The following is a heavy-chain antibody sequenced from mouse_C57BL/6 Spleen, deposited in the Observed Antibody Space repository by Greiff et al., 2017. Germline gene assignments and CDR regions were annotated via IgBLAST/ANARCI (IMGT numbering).Heavy chain of an antibody. Sequence: EVQGVESGGDLVKPGGSLKLSCAASGFTFSSYGMSWVRQTPDKRLEWVATISSGGSYTYYPDSVKGRFTISRDNAKNTLYLQMSSLKSEDTSMDYIARRFEYYFDYWGQGTTLTVSS. CDR3: ARRFEYYFDY. CDR2: ISSGGSYT. J-gene: IGHJ2*01. V-gene: IGHV5-6*01. CDR1: GFTFSSYG.